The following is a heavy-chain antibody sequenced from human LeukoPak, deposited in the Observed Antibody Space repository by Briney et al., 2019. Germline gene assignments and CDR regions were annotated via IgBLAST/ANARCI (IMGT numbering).Heavy chain of an antibody. CDR3: ARRAGSYLYYYYGMDV. J-gene: IGHJ6*04. CDR2: ISAYNGNT. D-gene: IGHD3-16*02. Sequence: ASVKVSCKASGYTFTSHGISWVRQAPGQGLEWTGWISAYNGNTNYAQKLQGRVTMTTDTSTSTAYMELRSLRSDDTAVYYCARRAGSYLYYYYGMDVWGKGTTVTVSS. V-gene: IGHV1-18*04. CDR1: GYTFTSHG.